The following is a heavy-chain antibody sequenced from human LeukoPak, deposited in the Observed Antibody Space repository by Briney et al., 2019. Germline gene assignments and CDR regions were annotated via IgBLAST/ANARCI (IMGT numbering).Heavy chain of an antibody. J-gene: IGHJ6*02. V-gene: IGHV3-66*01. CDR2: IYSGGST. CDR3: ARESYSSGWYYYYYGMDV. D-gene: IGHD6-19*01. CDR1: GFTVSSNY. Sequence: GGSLRLSCAASGFTVSSNYMSWARQAPGKGLEWVSVIYSGGSTYYADSVKGRFTISRDNSKNTLYLQMNSLRAEDTAVYYCARESYSSGWYYYYYGMDVWGQGTTVTVSS.